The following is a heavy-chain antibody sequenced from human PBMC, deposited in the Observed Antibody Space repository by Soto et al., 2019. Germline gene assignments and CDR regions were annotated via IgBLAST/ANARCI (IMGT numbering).Heavy chain of an antibody. CDR3: AKDSGSGWYRDFDD. D-gene: IGHD6-13*01. CDR1: GFTFDDYA. Sequence: EVQLVESGGGLVQPGRSLRLSCAASGFTFDDYAMHWVRQAPGKGLEWVSAISWNSGNIGYADSVKGRFTISRDNAKNSLYLQMNSLRAEDTALYYCAKDSGSGWYRDFDDWGQGTLVTVSS. V-gene: IGHV3-9*01. CDR2: ISWNSGNI. J-gene: IGHJ4*02.